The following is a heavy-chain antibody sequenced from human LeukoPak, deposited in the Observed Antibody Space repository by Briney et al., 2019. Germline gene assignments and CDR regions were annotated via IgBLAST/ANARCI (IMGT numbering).Heavy chain of an antibody. V-gene: IGHV1-69*13. D-gene: IGHD2-2*02. CDR1: GGTFSSYA. CDR2: IIPIFGTA. CDR3: ARDPQYCSSTSCYTSPPYYYYGMDV. J-gene: IGHJ6*02. Sequence: GASVKVSCKASGGTFSSYAISWVRQAPGQGLEWMGGIIPIFGTANYAQKFQGRVTITADESTSTAYMELSSLRSEDTAVYYCARDPQYCSSTSCYTSPPYYYYGMDVWGQGTTVTVSS.